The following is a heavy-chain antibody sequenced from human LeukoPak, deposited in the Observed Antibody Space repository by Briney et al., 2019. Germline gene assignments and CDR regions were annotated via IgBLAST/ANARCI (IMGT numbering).Heavy chain of an antibody. Sequence: GGSLRLSCAASGFTFSSYAMSWVRQAPGKGLEWVSAISGSGGSTYYADSVKGRFTISRDNSKNTLYLQMNGLRAEDTAVYYCAKAVYQVLITSPADYWGQGTLVTVSS. V-gene: IGHV3-23*01. CDR2: ISGSGGST. D-gene: IGHD2-2*01. CDR3: AKAVYQVLITSPADY. CDR1: GFTFSSYA. J-gene: IGHJ4*02.